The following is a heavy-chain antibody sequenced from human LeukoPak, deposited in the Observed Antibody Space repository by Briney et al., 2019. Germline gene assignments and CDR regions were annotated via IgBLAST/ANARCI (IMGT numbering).Heavy chain of an antibody. Sequence: PSETLSLTCAVYGGSFSGYYWSWIRQPPGKGLEWIGEINHSGSTNYNPSLKSRVTISVDTSKNQFSLKLSSVTAADTAVYYCARGILGSYYEARGYYFDYWGQGTLVTVSS. CDR3: ARGILGSYYEARGYYFDY. D-gene: IGHD1-26*01. CDR1: GGSFSGYY. V-gene: IGHV4-34*01. J-gene: IGHJ4*02. CDR2: INHSGST.